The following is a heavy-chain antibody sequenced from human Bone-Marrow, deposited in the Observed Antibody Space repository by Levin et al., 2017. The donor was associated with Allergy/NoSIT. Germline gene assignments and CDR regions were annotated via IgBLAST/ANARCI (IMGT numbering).Heavy chain of an antibody. CDR3: ARDDYDILTGYYEERYYYCYGMDV. CDR1: GGTFSSYA. Sequence: KISCKASGGTFSSYAISWVRQAPGQGLEWMGGIIPIFGTANYAQKFQGRVTITADESTSTAYMELSSLRSEDTAVYYCARDDYDILTGYYEERYYYCYGMDVWGQGTTVTVSS. CDR2: IIPIFGTA. V-gene: IGHV1-69*01. J-gene: IGHJ6*02. D-gene: IGHD3-9*01.